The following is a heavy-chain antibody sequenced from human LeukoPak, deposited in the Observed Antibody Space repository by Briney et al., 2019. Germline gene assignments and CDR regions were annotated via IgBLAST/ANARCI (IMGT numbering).Heavy chain of an antibody. CDR3: AKSTGTTGSYYYYMDV. D-gene: IGHD1-7*01. J-gene: IGHJ6*03. CDR2: IWYDGSNK. CDR1: GFTFSSYG. Sequence: GGSLRLSCAASGFTFSSYGMHWVRQAPGKGLEWVAVIWYDGSNKYYADSVKGRFTISRDNSKNTLYLQMNSLRAEDTAVYYCAKSTGTTGSYYYYMDVWGKGTTVTVSS. V-gene: IGHV3-33*06.